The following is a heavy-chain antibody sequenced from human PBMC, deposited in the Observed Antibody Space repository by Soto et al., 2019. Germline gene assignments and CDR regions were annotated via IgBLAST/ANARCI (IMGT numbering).Heavy chain of an antibody. V-gene: IGHV4-39*01. Sequence: SETLSLTCTVSGGSISSSSYYWGWIRQPPGKGLEWIGSIYYSGSTYYNPSLKSRVTISVDTSKNQFSLKLSSVTAADTAVYYCARRGSSFDYYYYGMDVWGQGTTVTVSS. CDR1: GGSISSSSYY. CDR2: IYYSGST. J-gene: IGHJ6*02. D-gene: IGHD6-13*01. CDR3: ARRGSSFDYYYYGMDV.